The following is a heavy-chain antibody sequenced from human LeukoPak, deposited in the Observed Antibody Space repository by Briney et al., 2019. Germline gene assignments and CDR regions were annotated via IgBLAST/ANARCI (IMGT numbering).Heavy chain of an antibody. V-gene: IGHV3-48*02. CDR3: ARWFSTGRGFFDY. D-gene: IGHD6-19*01. CDR2: ISSSSSII. Sequence: GGSLRLSCAASGFTFSTYNMNWVRQAPGKGLEWVSYISSSSSIIYYADSVKGRFTTSRDNAKNSLYLQMNSLRDEDTAVYYCARWFSTGRGFFDYWGQGILVTVSS. CDR1: GFTFSTYN. J-gene: IGHJ4*02.